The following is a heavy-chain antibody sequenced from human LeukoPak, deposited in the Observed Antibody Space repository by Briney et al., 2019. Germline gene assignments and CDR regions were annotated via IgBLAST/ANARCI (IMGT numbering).Heavy chain of an antibody. J-gene: IGHJ4*02. CDR1: GFTFSSYS. V-gene: IGHV3-21*01. Sequence: GGSLRLSCAASGFTFSSYSMNWVRQAPGKGLEWVSSISSSSSYIDYADSVKGRFTISRDNAKNSLYLQMNSLRADDTAVYYCARDVQVATIYPLDYWGQGTLVTVSS. CDR2: ISSSSSYI. D-gene: IGHD5-12*01. CDR3: ARDVQVATIYPLDY.